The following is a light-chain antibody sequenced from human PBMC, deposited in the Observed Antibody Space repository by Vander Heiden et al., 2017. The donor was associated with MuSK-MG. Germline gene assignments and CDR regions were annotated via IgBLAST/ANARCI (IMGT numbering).Light chain of an antibody. J-gene: IGKJ2*01. CDR1: QSMSSY. V-gene: IGKV1-39*01. Sequence: TQMTQSPSSLSASVGDRVTITCRASQSMSSYLHWYQQKPGKAPKLLMYATSSLHTPVRSRHSGSESVRDFSLTISRLKPETIATYFTRQCDSASRAFSEGTKLDLK. CDR2: ATS. CDR3: RQCDSASRA.